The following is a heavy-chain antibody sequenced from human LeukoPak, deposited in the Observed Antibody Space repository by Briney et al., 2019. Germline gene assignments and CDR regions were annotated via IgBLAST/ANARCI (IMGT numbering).Heavy chain of an antibody. CDR3: ARGPGWLQSPFDY. Sequence: PGGSLRLSRAAFGFTFSSYSMNWVRQAPGKGLEWVSYISSSSSTIYYADSVKGRFTISRDNAKNSLYLQMNSLRAEDTAVYYCARGPGWLQSPFDYWGQGTLVTVSS. CDR2: ISSSSSTI. D-gene: IGHD5-24*01. J-gene: IGHJ4*02. CDR1: GFTFSSYS. V-gene: IGHV3-48*01.